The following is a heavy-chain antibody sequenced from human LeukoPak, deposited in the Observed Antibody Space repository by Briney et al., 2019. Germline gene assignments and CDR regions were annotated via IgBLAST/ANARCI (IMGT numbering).Heavy chain of an antibody. CDR3: ARDSWMVRGRSARGPFDY. CDR1: GGSISSSSYY. V-gene: IGHV4-39*07. D-gene: IGHD3-10*01. J-gene: IGHJ4*02. CDR2: IYYSGST. Sequence: SETLSLTCTVSGGSISSSSYYWGWIRQPPGKGLEWIGSIYYSGSTYYNPSLKSRVTISVDTSKNQFSLKLSSVTAADTAVYYCARDSWMVRGRSARGPFDYWGQGTLVTVSS.